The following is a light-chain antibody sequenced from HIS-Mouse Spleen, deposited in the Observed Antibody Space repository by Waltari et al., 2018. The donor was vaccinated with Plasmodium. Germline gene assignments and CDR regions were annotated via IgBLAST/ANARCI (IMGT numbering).Light chain of an antibody. Sequence: SYELTQPPSVSVSPGQTARITCAGHALPKKYAYWYQQKSGQAPVLVIYEDSKRPSGIPERFSGSSSGTMATLTISGAQVEDEAGYYCYSTDSSGNHRVFGGGTKLTVL. CDR1: ALPKKY. CDR3: YSTDSSGNHRV. CDR2: EDS. V-gene: IGLV3-10*01. J-gene: IGLJ3*02.